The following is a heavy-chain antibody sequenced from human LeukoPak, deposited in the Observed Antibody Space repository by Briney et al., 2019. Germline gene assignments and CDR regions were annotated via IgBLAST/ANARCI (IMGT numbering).Heavy chain of an antibody. Sequence: GASVKVSCKASGGTFSSYAISWVRQAPGQGLEWMGGIIPIFGTANYAQKFQGRVTITTDESTSTAYMELSSLRSEDTAVYYCARVLANFGLDTTDFYMDVWGKGTTVTVSS. CDR2: IIPIFGTA. D-gene: IGHD3/OR15-3a*01. V-gene: IGHV1-69*05. CDR3: ARVLANFGLDTTDFYMDV. J-gene: IGHJ6*03. CDR1: GGTFSSYA.